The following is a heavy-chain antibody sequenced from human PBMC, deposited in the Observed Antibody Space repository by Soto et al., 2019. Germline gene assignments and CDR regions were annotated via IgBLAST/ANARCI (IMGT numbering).Heavy chain of an antibody. D-gene: IGHD2-8*01. V-gene: IGHV4-4*02. J-gene: IGHJ5*02. CDR3: AREQICNVVKCSNWFDP. CDR1: GGSISSPNW. CDR2: IFHTGSV. Sequence: PSETLSLTCGVSGGSISSPNWCIWARQFPGKGLEWIGEIFHTGSVNYNPSLKSRVTLSLDKSKNQFSLKLTSVTAADTAAYFCAREQICNVVKCSNWFDPWGQGTLVTVSS.